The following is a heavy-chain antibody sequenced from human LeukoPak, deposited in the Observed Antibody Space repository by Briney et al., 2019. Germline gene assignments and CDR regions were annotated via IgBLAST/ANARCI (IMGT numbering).Heavy chain of an antibody. CDR2: INHSGST. D-gene: IGHD3-22*01. CDR1: GGSISSYY. J-gene: IGHJ4*02. Sequence: PSETLSLTCTVSGGSISSYYWSWIRQPPGKGLEWIGEINHSGSTNYNPSLKSRVTISVDTSKNQFSLKLSSVTAADTAVYYCARGYYYDSSGYYPNYFDYWGQGTLVTVSS. V-gene: IGHV4-34*01. CDR3: ARGYYYDSSGYYPNYFDY.